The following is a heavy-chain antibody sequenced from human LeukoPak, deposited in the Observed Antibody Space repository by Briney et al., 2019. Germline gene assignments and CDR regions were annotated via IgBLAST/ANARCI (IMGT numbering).Heavy chain of an antibody. D-gene: IGHD2-15*01. CDR2: IRYDGSNK. CDR1: GFTFSSYG. CDR3: AKDGDCSGGSCYYFDY. Sequence: GGSLRLSCAASGFTFSSYGMHWVRQAPGKGLEWVAFIRYDGSNKYYADSVKGRFTISRDNSKNTLYLQMNSLRAEDTAVYYCAKDGDCSGGSCYYFDYWGQGTLVTVSS. J-gene: IGHJ4*02. V-gene: IGHV3-30*02.